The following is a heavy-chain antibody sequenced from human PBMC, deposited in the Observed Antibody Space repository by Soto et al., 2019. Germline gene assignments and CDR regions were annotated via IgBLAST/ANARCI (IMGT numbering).Heavy chain of an antibody. Sequence: SVKVSCKASGGTFSSYAISWVRQAPGQGLEWMGGIIPIFGTANYAQKFQGRVTVTADESTSTAYMELSSLRSEDTAVYYCARDFGSYYYDSSGYYYWGQGTLVTVSS. J-gene: IGHJ4*02. CDR1: GGTFSSYA. V-gene: IGHV1-69*13. CDR3: ARDFGSYYYDSSGYYY. D-gene: IGHD3-22*01. CDR2: IIPIFGTA.